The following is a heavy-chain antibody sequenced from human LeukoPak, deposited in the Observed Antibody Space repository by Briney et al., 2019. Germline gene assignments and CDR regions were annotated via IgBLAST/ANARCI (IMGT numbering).Heavy chain of an antibody. CDR1: GFTFSSYA. D-gene: IGHD6-19*01. CDR2: IGAGGTFT. J-gene: IGHJ4*02. V-gene: IGHV3-23*01. Sequence: GGSLRLSCTASGFTFSSYAMNWVRQAPGKGLEWVSGIGAGGTFTYYADSVKGRFTISRDNSKNTLYLQMNSLRAEDTALYYCASAAGPFDNWGQGTLVTVSS. CDR3: ASAAGPFDN.